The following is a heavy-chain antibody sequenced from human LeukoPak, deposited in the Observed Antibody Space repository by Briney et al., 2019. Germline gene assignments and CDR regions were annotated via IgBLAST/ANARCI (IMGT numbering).Heavy chain of an antibody. CDR2: INHSGST. CDR3: ARARRQYYYDSSGPFDI. Sequence: SETLSLTCAVYGGSFSGYYWSWIRQPPGKGLEWIGEINHSGSTNYNPSLKSRVTISVDTSKNQFSLKLSSVTAADTAVYYCARARRQYYYDSSGPFDIWGQGTMVTVSS. J-gene: IGHJ3*02. CDR1: GGSFSGYY. V-gene: IGHV4-34*01. D-gene: IGHD3-22*01.